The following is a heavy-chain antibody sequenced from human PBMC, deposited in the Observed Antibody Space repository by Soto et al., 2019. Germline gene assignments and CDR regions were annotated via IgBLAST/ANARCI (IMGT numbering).Heavy chain of an antibody. D-gene: IGHD3-10*01. J-gene: IGHJ4*02. CDR3: ALGGWVGQSSSEVFEH. CDR2: ISRGGGDT. Sequence: EVQLLQSGGGLAQPGGSLRLSCAGTGFTYSSFAMTWVRQAPGKGLEWMSGISRGGGDTYYADSVEGRFTISRDNSNNRLYLEMNSRRAEDTAVYYCALGGWVGQSSSEVFEHWGQGTLVIVFS. CDR1: GFTYSSFA. V-gene: IGHV3-23*01.